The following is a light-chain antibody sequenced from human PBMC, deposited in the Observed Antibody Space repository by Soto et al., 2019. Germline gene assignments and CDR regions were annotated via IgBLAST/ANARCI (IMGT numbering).Light chain of an antibody. J-gene: IGKJ5*01. CDR3: QQYNNWPIT. V-gene: IGKV3-15*01. CDR1: QTVLSN. CDR2: GAS. Sequence: EIVMTQSPATLSVSPGERATLSCRASQTVLSNLAWYQQKPGQAPRLLIYGASTRATGIPARFSGSGSGTEFTLTIGSLQSEDFAVYYCQQYNNWPITFGQGTRLEIK.